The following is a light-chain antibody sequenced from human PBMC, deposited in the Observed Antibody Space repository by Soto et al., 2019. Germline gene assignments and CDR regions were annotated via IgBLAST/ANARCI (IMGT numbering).Light chain of an antibody. CDR2: WAS. V-gene: IGKV4-1*01. CDR1: QSLLCGRNDKNY. J-gene: IGKJ1*01. Sequence: DIVMTQSPDSLAVSLGERATINCKSSQSLLCGRNDKNYLGWYQQKPGQSPRLVFYWASTRESGVPDRFSGSGSGTDFTLTISNLQAQDVAVYYCQQYCRTPRTFDQGTKVEI. CDR3: QQYCRTPRT.